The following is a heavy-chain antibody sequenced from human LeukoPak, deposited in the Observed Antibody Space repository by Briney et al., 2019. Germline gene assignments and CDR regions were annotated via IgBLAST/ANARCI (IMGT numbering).Heavy chain of an antibody. V-gene: IGHV4-30-4*01. CDR3: ARGESYTALFDY. Sequence: SETLSLTCTVSGGSISSGDYYWSWIRQPPGMGLEWIGYIYYSGSTYYNPSLKSRVTISVDTSKNQFSLKLSSVTAADTAVYYCARGESYTALFDYWGKGTTVTVSS. CDR2: IYYSGST. D-gene: IGHD2-2*02. CDR1: GGSISSGDYY. J-gene: IGHJ6*04.